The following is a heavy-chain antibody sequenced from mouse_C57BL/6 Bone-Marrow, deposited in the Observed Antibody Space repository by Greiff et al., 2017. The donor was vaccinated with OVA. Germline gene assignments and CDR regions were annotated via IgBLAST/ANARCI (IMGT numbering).Heavy chain of an antibody. D-gene: IGHD1-1*01. CDR2: IWSGGST. V-gene: IGHV2-2*01. CDR3: ARNSPYYYGSSYGFDY. CDR1: GFSLTSYG. J-gene: IGHJ2*01. Sequence: VHLVESGPGLVQPSQSLSITCTVSGFSLTSYGVHWVRQSPGKGLEWLGVIWSGGSTDYNAAFISRLSISKDNSKSQVFFKMNSLQADDTAIYYCARNSPYYYGSSYGFDYWGQGTTLTVSS.